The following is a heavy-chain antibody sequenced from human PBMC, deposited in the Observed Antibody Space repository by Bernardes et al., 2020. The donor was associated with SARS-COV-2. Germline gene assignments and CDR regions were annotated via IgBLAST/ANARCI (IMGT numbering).Heavy chain of an antibody. CDR1: GFTFSTHW. D-gene: IGHD6-6*01. CDR2: IKEDGSDK. Sequence: GGSLRLSCAASGFTFSTHWMAWVRQAPGKGLEWVANIKEDGSDKYYVDSVKGRFTISRDNAKNSLYLQMNSLRAEDTAVYYCGRHRIGVRVLESWGQGTLVTVSS. J-gene: IGHJ4*02. V-gene: IGHV3-7*03. CDR3: GRHRIGVRVLES.